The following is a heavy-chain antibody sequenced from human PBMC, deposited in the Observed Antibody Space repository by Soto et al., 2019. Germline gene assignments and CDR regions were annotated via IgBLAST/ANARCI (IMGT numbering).Heavy chain of an antibody. J-gene: IGHJ6*02. CDR3: AWMGYVPFYYDGIDV. V-gene: IGHV1-18*01. Sequence: QVQLVQSGAEVKKPGASVKVSCKASGYTFTSYGFSWVRQAPGQGLEWMGWINAYNGDTNYAQKLQGRVTMTTDTSTHTAYMELRSLRSDDTAVYYCAWMGYVPFYYDGIDVWGQGTTVTVSS. D-gene: IGHD1-1*01. CDR2: INAYNGDT. CDR1: GYTFTSYG.